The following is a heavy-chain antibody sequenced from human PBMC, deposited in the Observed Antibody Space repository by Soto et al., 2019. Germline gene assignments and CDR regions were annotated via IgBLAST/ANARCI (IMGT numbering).Heavy chain of an antibody. V-gene: IGHV3-33*01. D-gene: IGHD3-10*01. Sequence: QVQLVESGGGVVQPGRSLRLSCAASGFTFSSYGMHWVRQAPGKGLEWVAVIWYDGSNKYYADSVKGRFTISRDNSKNTLYLQMNSLRAEDTAVYYCARDEPESPGREMATISGYWGQGTLVTVSS. CDR2: IWYDGSNK. J-gene: IGHJ4*02. CDR3: ARDEPESPGREMATISGY. CDR1: GFTFSSYG.